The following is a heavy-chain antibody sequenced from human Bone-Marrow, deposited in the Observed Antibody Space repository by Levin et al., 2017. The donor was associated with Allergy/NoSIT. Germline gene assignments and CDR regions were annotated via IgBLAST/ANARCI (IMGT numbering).Heavy chain of an antibody. J-gene: IGHJ6*02. CDR1: GFTFSRYG. D-gene: IGHD4-11*01. V-gene: IGHV3-33*01. CDR3: ARDSDVTKTYGSARGLARRKYGMDA. Sequence: SGGSLRLSCGASGFTFSRYGMHWVRQSPGKGLEGVADIWHDGTQRFHADSVKGRFTVSRDNSKNTLYLEIKNLRAEDTAIYYCARDSDVTKTYGSARGLARRKYGMDAWGQGTTVTV. CDR2: IWHDGTQR.